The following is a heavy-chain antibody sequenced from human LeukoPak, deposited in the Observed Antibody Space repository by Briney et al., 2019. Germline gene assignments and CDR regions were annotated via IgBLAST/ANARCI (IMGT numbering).Heavy chain of an antibody. CDR2: INHSGST. Sequence: SETLSLTCAVYGGSFSGYYWSWIRQPPGKGLEWIGEINHSGSTNYNPSLKSRVTISVDTSKNQFSLKLSSVTAADTAVYYCARDVGFDDAFDIWGQGTMVTVSS. J-gene: IGHJ3*02. CDR3: ARDVGFDDAFDI. V-gene: IGHV4-34*01. D-gene: IGHD3-10*01. CDR1: GGSFSGYY.